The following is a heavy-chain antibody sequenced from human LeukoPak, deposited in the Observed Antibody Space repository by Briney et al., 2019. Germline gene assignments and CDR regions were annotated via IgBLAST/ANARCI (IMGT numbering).Heavy chain of an antibody. J-gene: IGHJ6*04. CDR3: ARELWVILRSPFYYYYGMDV. D-gene: IGHD4-17*01. V-gene: IGHV1-69*06. CDR1: GGTFSSYA. CDR2: IIPIFGTA. Sequence: SVKVSCKASGGTFSSYAISWVRQAPGQGLEWMGGIIPIFGTANYAQKFQGRVTITADKSTSTAYTELSSLRSEDTAVYYCARELWVILRSPFYYYYGMDVWGKGTTVTVSS.